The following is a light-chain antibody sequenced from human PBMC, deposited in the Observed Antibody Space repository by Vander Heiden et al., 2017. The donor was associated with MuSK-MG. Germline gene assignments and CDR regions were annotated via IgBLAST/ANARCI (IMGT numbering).Light chain of an antibody. CDR3: QQYGSAPYT. CDR1: QSISNNR. Sequence: DIEVTQSPGTLSLSSGECATLFCRASQSISNNRIAWYQQKPGQTPRLLIYRASDRVSRIPDRFSGSGSETDFTFTISRLEPEDFAVYYCQQYGSAPYTFGQGTRVEIK. J-gene: IGKJ2*01. V-gene: IGKV3-20*01. CDR2: RAS.